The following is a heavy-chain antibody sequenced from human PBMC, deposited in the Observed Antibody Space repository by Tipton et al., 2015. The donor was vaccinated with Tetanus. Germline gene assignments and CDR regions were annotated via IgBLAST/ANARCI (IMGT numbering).Heavy chain of an antibody. CDR2: IIPIYGAA. Sequence: QVQLVQSGPEVKEPGPSVRVSCKASGGTFSNYAINWVRQAPGQGLEWMGGIIPIYGAANYAQKFQGRVTMTSDITITTAYVELKNLRSDDTAVYFCARGNRGSSWYFWGQGTLVTVSS. D-gene: IGHD6-13*01. J-gene: IGHJ4*02. CDR1: GGTFSNYA. V-gene: IGHV1-69*06. CDR3: ARGNRGSSWYF.